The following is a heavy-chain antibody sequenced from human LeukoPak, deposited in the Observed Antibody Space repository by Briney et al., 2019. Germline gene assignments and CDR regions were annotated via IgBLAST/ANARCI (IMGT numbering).Heavy chain of an antibody. V-gene: IGHV3-21*01. CDR1: GFTFSSYS. CDR2: ISSSSSYT. Sequence: GGSLRLSCAASGFTFSSYSMNWVRQAPGKGLEWVSSISSSSSYTYYADSVKGRITISRDNAKNSLYLQMNSLRAEDTAVYYCARDPRDSSSWYWPVSYGMDVWGKGTTVTVSS. D-gene: IGHD6-13*01. CDR3: ARDPRDSSSWYWPVSYGMDV. J-gene: IGHJ6*04.